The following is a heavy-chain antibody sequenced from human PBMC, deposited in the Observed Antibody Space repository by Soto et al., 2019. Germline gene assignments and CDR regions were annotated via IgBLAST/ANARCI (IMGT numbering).Heavy chain of an antibody. V-gene: IGHV1-2*02. CDR3: ARGSGGATATLDYYYFYMDV. CDR2: INPNSGRT. J-gene: IGHJ6*03. D-gene: IGHD5-12*01. CDR1: GYTFSDYY. Sequence: QVQLVQSGAEVKKPGASVTVSCKASGYTFSDYYLHWVRQAPGQGPEWMGWINPNSGRTKFAQNFKGRVTMTRDTSVRTAFMELNWLKSDDTAVYYCARGSGGATATLDYYYFYMDVWGKGTTVTVSS.